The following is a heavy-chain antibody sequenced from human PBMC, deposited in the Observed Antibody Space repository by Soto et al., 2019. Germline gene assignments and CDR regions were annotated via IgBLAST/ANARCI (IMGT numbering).Heavy chain of an antibody. CDR2: IIPIFGTA. Sequence: SVKVSCKASGGTFSSYAISWVRQAPGQGLEWMGGIIPIFGTANYAQKFQGRVTITADKSTSTAYMELSSLRSEDTAVYYCARDSIAVAGTDAYYYYGMDVWGQGTTVTVSS. CDR3: ARDSIAVAGTDAYYYYGMDV. V-gene: IGHV1-69*06. J-gene: IGHJ6*02. CDR1: GGTFSSYA. D-gene: IGHD6-19*01.